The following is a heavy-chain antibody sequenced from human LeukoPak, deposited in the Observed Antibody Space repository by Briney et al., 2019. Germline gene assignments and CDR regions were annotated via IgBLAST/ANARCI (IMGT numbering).Heavy chain of an antibody. V-gene: IGHV3-23*01. CDR1: GFTFSNYA. CDR2: TTGSGGNT. Sequence: PGGSLRLSCAASGFTFSNYAMSWVRQATGKGLEWVSATTGSGGNTYYADSVKGRFTISRDNSKNTVFLQMNSLRAEDTAVYYCAKWGDYDVLTGYYVSDYWGQGTLVTVSS. D-gene: IGHD3-9*01. J-gene: IGHJ4*02. CDR3: AKWGDYDVLTGYYVSDY.